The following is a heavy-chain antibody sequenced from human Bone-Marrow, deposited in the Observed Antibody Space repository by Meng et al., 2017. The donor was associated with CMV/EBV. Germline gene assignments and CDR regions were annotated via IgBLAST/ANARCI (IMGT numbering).Heavy chain of an antibody. V-gene: IGHV1-69*05. D-gene: IGHD3-22*01. CDR3: AREWIVEGPIVDYYYYGMDV. CDR2: IIPIFGTA. Sequence: SVKVSCKASGGTFSSYAISWVRQAPGQGLEWMGGIIPIFGTANYAQKFQGRVTITTDESTSTAYMELSSLRSEDTAVYYCAREWIVEGPIVDYYYYGMDVWGQGTTVTFSS. J-gene: IGHJ6*02. CDR1: GGTFSSYA.